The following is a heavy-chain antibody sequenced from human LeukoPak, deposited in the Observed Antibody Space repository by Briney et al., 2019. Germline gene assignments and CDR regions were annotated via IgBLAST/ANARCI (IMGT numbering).Heavy chain of an antibody. CDR1: GFTFSSYA. J-gene: IGHJ4*02. V-gene: IGHV3-23*01. CDR3: VVHSATSCY. D-gene: IGHD1-26*01. Sequence: GGSLRLSCAASGFTFSSYAMSWVRQAPGKGLEWVSAISGSGGSTYYADSVKGRFTISGDNGKTALSLQMNSLRAEDTAVYYCVVHSATSCYWGQGTLVTVSS. CDR2: ISGSGGST.